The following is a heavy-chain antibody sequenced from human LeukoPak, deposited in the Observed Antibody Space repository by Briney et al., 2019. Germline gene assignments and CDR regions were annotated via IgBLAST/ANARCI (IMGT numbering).Heavy chain of an antibody. CDR1: GFTFSSYA. J-gene: IGHJ5*02. Sequence: GGSLRLSCAASGFTFSSYAMSWVRQAPGKGLEWVSAISGSGGSTYYADSVKGRFTISRDNSKNTLYLQMNSLRAEDTAVYYCVKASDLKPRSSFPVLNWFDPWGQGTLVTVSS. D-gene: IGHD6-6*01. CDR3: VKASDLKPRSSFPVLNWFDP. V-gene: IGHV3-23*01. CDR2: ISGSGGST.